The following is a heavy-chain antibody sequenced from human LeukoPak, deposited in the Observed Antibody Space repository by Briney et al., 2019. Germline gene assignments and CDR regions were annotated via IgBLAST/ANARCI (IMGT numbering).Heavy chain of an antibody. D-gene: IGHD2-2*01. V-gene: IGHV4-30-2*01. CDR3: ARVLRYCSSTSCSTNWFDP. CDR1: GGSISSGGYS. CDR2: IYHSGST. J-gene: IGHJ5*02. Sequence: SQTLSLTCAVSGGSISSGGYSWSWIRQPPGKGLEWIGYIYHSGSTYYNPSLKSRVTISVDRSKNQFSLKLSSVTAADTAVYYCARVLRYCSSTSCSTNWFDPWGQGTLVTVSS.